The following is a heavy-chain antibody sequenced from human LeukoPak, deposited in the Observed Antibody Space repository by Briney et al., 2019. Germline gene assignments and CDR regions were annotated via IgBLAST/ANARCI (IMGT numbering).Heavy chain of an antibody. CDR2: IIPNSGDT. D-gene: IGHD5-18*01. CDR1: GYTFTDYY. J-gene: IGHJ4*02. V-gene: IGHV1-2*02. CDR3: ARESAGVGYIYGYFC. Sequence: ASVKVSCKASGYTFTDYYIQWVRQAPGQGLEWMGWIIPNSGDTNYAQKFRGRVTMTRDTSINTAYMELTSLTSDDTAVYYCARESAGVGYIYGYFCWGQGTLVTVSS.